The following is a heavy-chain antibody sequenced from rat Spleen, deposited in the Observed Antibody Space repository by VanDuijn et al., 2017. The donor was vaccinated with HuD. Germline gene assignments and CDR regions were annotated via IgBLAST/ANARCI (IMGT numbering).Heavy chain of an antibody. V-gene: IGHV5-7*01. Sequence: EVQLVESGGGLVQPGRSMSLSCAASGFTFSDYYMAWVRQAPTKGLEWVATISYGDSSGHSSTYYRDSVKGRFTISRDNAQSTLYLQMDSLRSEDTATYYCARRGYNLSLDYWGQGVMVTVSS. J-gene: IGHJ2*01. CDR2: ISYGDSSGHSST. CDR3: ARRGYNLSLDY. CDR1: GFTFSDYY. D-gene: IGHD4-1*01.